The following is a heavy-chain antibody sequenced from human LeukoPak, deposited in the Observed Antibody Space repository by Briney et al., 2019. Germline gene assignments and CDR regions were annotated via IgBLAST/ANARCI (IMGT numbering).Heavy chain of an antibody. CDR3: ARTYGDYGTTYYYYYMDV. J-gene: IGHJ6*03. Sequence: SETLSLTCAVSGYSAGSGYYWAWIRQPPGQGLEWIGSIYRTGSTYYNPSLRSRVTLSLDTSYNQLSLRLRSVTAADTATYFCARTYGDYGTTYYYYYMDVWGQGTTVAVSS. V-gene: IGHV4-38-2*01. D-gene: IGHD4-17*01. CDR2: IYRTGST. CDR1: GYSAGSGYY.